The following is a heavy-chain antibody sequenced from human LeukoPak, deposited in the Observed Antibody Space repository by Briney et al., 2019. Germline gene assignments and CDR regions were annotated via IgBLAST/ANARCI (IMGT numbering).Heavy chain of an antibody. CDR3: AKDRKVVITTVTDN. CDR1: GFTFSSYG. Sequence: PGRSLRLSCAASGFTFSSYGMHWVRQAPGKGLEWVAVIWYDGSNKYYADSVKGRFIISRDNSKNTLYLQMNSLRAEDTAVYYCAKDRKVVITTVTDNWGQGTLVTVSS. CDR2: IWYDGSNK. D-gene: IGHD3-22*01. V-gene: IGHV3-33*06. J-gene: IGHJ4*02.